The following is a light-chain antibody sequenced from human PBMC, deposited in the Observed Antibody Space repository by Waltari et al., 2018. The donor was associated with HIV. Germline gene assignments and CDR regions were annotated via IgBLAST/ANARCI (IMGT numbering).Light chain of an antibody. Sequence: SSVLTQPLSVSVAPGQTLSMTCEGHNVGSKDVHWYQQKPGQAPVPVVYDDSDRPSGIPERFSGSKSGTTATLGISRVEVGDGADYYCRVWDSIRADVIFGGGTKLTVL. J-gene: IGLJ2*01. CDR3: RVWDSIRADVI. CDR1: NVGSKD. CDR2: DDS. V-gene: IGLV3-21*02.